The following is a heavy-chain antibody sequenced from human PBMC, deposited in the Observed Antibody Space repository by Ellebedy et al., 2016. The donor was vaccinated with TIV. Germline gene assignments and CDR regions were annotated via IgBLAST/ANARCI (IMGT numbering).Heavy chain of an antibody. CDR3: ARDETPDNFDY. J-gene: IGHJ4*02. V-gene: IGHV1-18*01. Sequence: AASVKVSCKASGYTFTSHGISWVRQAPGQGLEWMGWISAQTGGTNYAQKFRGRVTMTTNTPTSTAYMELRSLTSDDTAVYYCARDETPDNFDYWGQGTLVTVSS. CDR1: GYTFTSHG. CDR2: ISAQTGGT.